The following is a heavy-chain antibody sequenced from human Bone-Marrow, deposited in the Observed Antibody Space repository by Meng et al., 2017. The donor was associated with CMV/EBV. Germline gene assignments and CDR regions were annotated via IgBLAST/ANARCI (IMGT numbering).Heavy chain of an antibody. CDR1: GYTFTSYG. J-gene: IGHJ4*02. CDR3: AREGTGVVIDY. D-gene: IGHD3-3*01. V-gene: IGHV1-18*01. Sequence: GTELVSCKASGYTFTSYGISWVRRAPGQGLEWMGWISAYNGNTNYAQKLQGRVTMTTDTSTSTAYMELRSLRSDDTAVYYCAREGTGVVIDYWSQGTLVTVSS. CDR2: ISAYNGNT.